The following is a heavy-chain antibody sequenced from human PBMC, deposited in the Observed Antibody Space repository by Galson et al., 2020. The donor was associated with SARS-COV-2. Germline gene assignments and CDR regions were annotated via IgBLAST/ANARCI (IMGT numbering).Heavy chain of an antibody. CDR3: ARDGQSSSGWAFDY. Sequence: GGSLRLSCAASGFTFENHAMHWVRQAPGKGLEWVAQIFYDGSNKYYEDSVKGRFTISRDNSENTVYLQMNNLRAEDTAVYYCARDGQSSSGWAFDYWGQGTLVTVSS. J-gene: IGHJ4*02. V-gene: IGHV3-33*01. CDR2: IFYDGSNK. CDR1: GFTFENHA. D-gene: IGHD6-19*01.